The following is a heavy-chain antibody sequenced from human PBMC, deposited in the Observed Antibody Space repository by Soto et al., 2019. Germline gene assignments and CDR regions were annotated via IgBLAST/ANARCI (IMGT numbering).Heavy chain of an antibody. J-gene: IGHJ4*02. CDR1: SGSINNYY. CDR3: ARLGGYYQALDS. CDR2: IYYAGTT. Sequence: QVQLQESGPGLVKPSETLSLTCTVSSGSINNYYWSWIRQPPGKGLEFIGYIYYAGTTTYNPSLTSRVTTSVATSKNHFSLKLSSVTAADTAVYYCARLGGYYQALDSWGQGTLLTVSS. D-gene: IGHD3-22*01. V-gene: IGHV4-59*08.